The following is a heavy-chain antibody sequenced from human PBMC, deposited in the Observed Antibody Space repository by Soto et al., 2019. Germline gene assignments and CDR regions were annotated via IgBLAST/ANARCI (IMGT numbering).Heavy chain of an antibody. V-gene: IGHV1-69*01. D-gene: IGHD1-26*01. CDR2: IIPGFGTA. CDR1: GGSFSNYA. Sequence: QVQLVQSGAEVKKPGSSVKVSCKASGGSFSNYAFSWVRQAPGQGLEWMAGIIPGFGTAEYAQKFVSRLSIAAYDSTAKFYMDLSRLTSEDTAVYYCARSEGEMTPAKYYYYAVDVWGQGTTVTVS. CDR3: ARSEGEMTPAKYYYYAVDV. J-gene: IGHJ6*02.